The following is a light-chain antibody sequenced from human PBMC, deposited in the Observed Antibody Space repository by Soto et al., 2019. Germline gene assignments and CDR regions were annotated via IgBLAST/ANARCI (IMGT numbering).Light chain of an antibody. CDR2: KVY. J-gene: IGKJ5*01. V-gene: IGKV2-30*02. CDR1: QSLVHSDGIAY. CDR3: MKGTHWQIT. Sequence: DVVMTQSPLALPVTLGQPASISCSSNQSLVHSDGIAYFSWFQQRPGRSPRRLIYKVYNRDSGVQDRFSGSGSGTDFALKIRRVEAEEVGVYYCMKGTHWQITCGKGTRLAIK.